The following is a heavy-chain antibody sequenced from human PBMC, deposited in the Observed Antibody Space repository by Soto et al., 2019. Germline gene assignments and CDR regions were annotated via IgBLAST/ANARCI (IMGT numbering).Heavy chain of an antibody. CDR2: MNPNSGNT. Sequence: ASVKVSCKASGYTFTAYYIHWARQATGQGLEWMGWMNPNSGNTGYAQKFQGRVTMTRNTSISTAYMELSSLRSEDTAVYYCARGLRGIAAAGFYYYYGMDVWGQGTTVTVSS. V-gene: IGHV1-8*02. CDR1: GYTFTAYY. CDR3: ARGLRGIAAAGFYYYYGMDV. D-gene: IGHD6-13*01. J-gene: IGHJ6*02.